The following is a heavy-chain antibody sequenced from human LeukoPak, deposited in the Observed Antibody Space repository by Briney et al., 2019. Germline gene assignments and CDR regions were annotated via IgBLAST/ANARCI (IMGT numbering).Heavy chain of an antibody. CDR3: ARGSSRIFNWFDP. Sequence: SGGSLRLSCAASGFTFSSYSMNWVRQAPGKGLEWVSYISSSSSTIYYADSVKGRFTISRDNAKNSLYLQMNSLRAEDTAVYYCARGSSRIFNWFDPWGQGTLVTVSS. CDR1: GFTFSSYS. J-gene: IGHJ5*02. CDR2: ISSSSSTI. D-gene: IGHD6-6*01. V-gene: IGHV3-48*01.